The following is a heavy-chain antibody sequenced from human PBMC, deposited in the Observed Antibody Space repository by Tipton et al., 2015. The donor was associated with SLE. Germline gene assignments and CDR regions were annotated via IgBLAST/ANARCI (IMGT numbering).Heavy chain of an antibody. D-gene: IGHD5-12*01. V-gene: IGHV4-38-2*02. CDR3: ARQRSGSDLGGGPFDY. J-gene: IGHJ4*02. CDR1: GYSISSGHY. CDR2: INHSGST. Sequence: TLSLTCTVSGYSISSGHYWSWIRQPPGKGLEWIGEINHSGSTNYNPSLKSRVTISVDTSKNQFSLKLSSVTAADTAVYYCARQRSGSDLGGGPFDYWGQGTLVTVSS.